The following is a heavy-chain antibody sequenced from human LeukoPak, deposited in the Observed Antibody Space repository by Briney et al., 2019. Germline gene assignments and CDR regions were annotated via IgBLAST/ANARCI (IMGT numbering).Heavy chain of an antibody. D-gene: IGHD2-2*01. CDR3: ARLVPAAKNYYYGMDV. CDR2: IYYSGST. J-gene: IGHJ6*04. CDR1: GGPLSSYY. V-gene: IGHV4-59*01. Sequence: PSETLSPTCTVSGGPLSSYYWSWIRQPPGKGLEWIGYIYYSGSTNYNPSLKSRVTISVDTSKNQFSLKLSSVTAADTAVYYCARLVPAAKNYYYGMDVWGKGTTVTVSS.